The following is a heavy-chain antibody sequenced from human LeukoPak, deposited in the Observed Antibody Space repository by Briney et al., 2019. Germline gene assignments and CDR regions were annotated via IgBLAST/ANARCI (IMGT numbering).Heavy chain of an antibody. V-gene: IGHV5-51*01. CDR1: GYSLTSYW. D-gene: IGHD3-9*01. Sequence: GESLKISCKGSGYSLTSYWVGWVRQMPGKGLEWMGIIYPGDSDTRYSPSFQGQVTISADKSISTAYLQWSSLKASDTAMYYCARRRDYDILTGYAFDIWGQGTMVTVSS. CDR3: ARRRDYDILTGYAFDI. CDR2: IYPGDSDT. J-gene: IGHJ3*02.